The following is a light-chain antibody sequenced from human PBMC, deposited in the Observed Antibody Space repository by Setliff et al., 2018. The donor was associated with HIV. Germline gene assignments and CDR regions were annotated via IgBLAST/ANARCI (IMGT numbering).Light chain of an antibody. Sequence: QSVLTQPPSISGIPGQRVTISCSGSSSNIASNNVVWYKQLPGKAPKLIIYDVVKRSSGVSNRFSGSKSGNTASLTISGLQADDEGDYYCCSYAGGYSFYVFGPGTKGTVL. CDR1: SSNIASNN. J-gene: IGLJ1*01. CDR3: CSYAGGYSFYV. CDR2: DVV. V-gene: IGLV2-11*01.